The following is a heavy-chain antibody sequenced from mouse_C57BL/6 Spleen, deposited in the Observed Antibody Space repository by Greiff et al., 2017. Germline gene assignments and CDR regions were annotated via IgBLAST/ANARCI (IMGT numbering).Heavy chain of an antibody. D-gene: IGHD1-1*01. CDR2: IDPSDSYT. J-gene: IGHJ2*01. V-gene: IGHV1-69*01. Sequence: VQLQQPGAELVMPGASVKLSCKASGYTFPSYWMHWVKQRPGQGLEWIGEIDPSDSYTNYNQKFKGKSTLTVDKSSSTAYMQLSSLTSEDSAVYYCARWSTVVADYFDYWGQGTTLTVSS. CDR1: GYTFPSYW. CDR3: ARWSTVVADYFDY.